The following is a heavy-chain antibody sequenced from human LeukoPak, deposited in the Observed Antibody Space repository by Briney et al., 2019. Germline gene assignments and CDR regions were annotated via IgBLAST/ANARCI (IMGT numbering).Heavy chain of an antibody. J-gene: IGHJ4*02. CDR2: INPNSGGT. Sequence: ASVKVSCKASGYTFTGYYMHWVRQAPGQGLEWMGWINPNSGGTNYAQKFQGRVTMTRNTSISTAYMELSSLRSEDTAVYYCARLYRKDYFDYWGQGTLVTVSS. V-gene: IGHV1-2*02. CDR3: ARLYRKDYFDY. CDR1: GYTFTGYY. D-gene: IGHD2-8*01.